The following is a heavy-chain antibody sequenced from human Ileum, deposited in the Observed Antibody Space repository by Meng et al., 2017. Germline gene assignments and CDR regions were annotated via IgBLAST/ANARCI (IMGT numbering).Heavy chain of an antibody. CDR3: ARELKYCSGGNCFFDY. D-gene: IGHD2-15*01. CDR1: GFTFDEYG. CDR2: IWYDGSNK. J-gene: IGHJ4*02. V-gene: IGHV3-33*08. Sequence: GGSLRLSCAASGFTFDEYGMTRVRQAPGKGLEWVAIIWYDGSNKYYTDSVKGRFTISRDNSKNTLYLQMNSLRAEDTAVYYCARELKYCSGGNCFFDYWGQGTLVTVSS.